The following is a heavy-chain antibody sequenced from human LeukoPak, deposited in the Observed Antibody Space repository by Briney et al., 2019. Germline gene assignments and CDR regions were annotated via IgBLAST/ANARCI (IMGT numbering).Heavy chain of an antibody. D-gene: IGHD2-15*01. Sequence: PGGSLRLPCAASGFTFSSYAMSWVRQAPGKGLEWVSAISGSGGSTYYADSVKGRFTISRDNSKNTLYLQMNSLRTEDTALYYCARRDNVVVVSASDYWGQGTLVTVSS. J-gene: IGHJ4*02. CDR3: ARRDNVVVVSASDY. CDR1: GFTFSSYA. CDR2: ISGSGGST. V-gene: IGHV3-23*01.